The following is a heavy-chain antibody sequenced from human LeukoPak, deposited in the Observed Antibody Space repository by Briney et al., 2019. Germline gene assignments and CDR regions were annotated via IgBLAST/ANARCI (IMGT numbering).Heavy chain of an antibody. V-gene: IGHV1-8*01. CDR2: MNLISGNT. Sequence: ASVKVSSTASGYTFTSYDINSVCQATRQGLERMGWMNLISGNTGYAQKFQGRVTMTRNTSISTAYMELSSLRSEDTAVYYGARGPEIVVVVAAGYNWFDPWGQGTLVTVSS. D-gene: IGHD2-15*01. CDR3: ARGPEIVVVVAAGYNWFDP. J-gene: IGHJ5*02. CDR1: GYTFTSYD.